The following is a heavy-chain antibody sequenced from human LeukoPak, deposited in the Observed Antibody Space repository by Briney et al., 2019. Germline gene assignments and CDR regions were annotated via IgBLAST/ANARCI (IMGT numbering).Heavy chain of an antibody. CDR1: GYNFISHW. J-gene: IGHJ2*01. V-gene: IGHV5-51*01. Sequence: GESLKISCTVSGYNFISHWIGWVRQMPGKGLEWIGIIYPGDSDIRNSPSFQGQVTMSVDTSINTVYLQWRSLKASDTAMYFCARTRMTFCGDDCYPNWYFDFWGRGTLVTVSS. D-gene: IGHD2-21*01. CDR3: ARTRMTFCGDDCYPNWYFDF. CDR2: IYPGDSDI.